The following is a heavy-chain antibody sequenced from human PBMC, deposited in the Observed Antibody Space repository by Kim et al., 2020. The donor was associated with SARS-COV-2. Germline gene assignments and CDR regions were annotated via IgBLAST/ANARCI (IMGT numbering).Heavy chain of an antibody. CDR2: IKSKTDDGTT. Sequence: GGSLRLSCAASGFTFSKAWMRWVRQAPGKGLEWVGRIKSKTDDGTTDYAAPVKGRFTISRDDSKNTLYLQRNSLKTEDTAIYYCTTDGGGRGEWDFAYWGQRTPVTVSS. J-gene: IGHJ4*02. V-gene: IGHV3-15*01. D-gene: IGHD3-10*01. CDR1: GFTFSKAW. CDR3: TTDGGGRGEWDFAY.